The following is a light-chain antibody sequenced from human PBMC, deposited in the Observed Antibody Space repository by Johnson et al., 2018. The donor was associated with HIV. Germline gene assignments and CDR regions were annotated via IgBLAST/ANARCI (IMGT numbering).Light chain of an antibody. Sequence: QSVLTQPPSVSAAPGQKVTISCSGSSSNIGNNYVSWYQQLPGTAPKLHIYDNNKRLSGIPDRFSGSKSGTSATLGITGLQTGDEADYYCGTWDSSLSSYVFGPGTRVTVL. CDR1: SSNIGNNY. CDR2: DNN. J-gene: IGLJ1*01. CDR3: GTWDSSLSSYV. V-gene: IGLV1-51*01.